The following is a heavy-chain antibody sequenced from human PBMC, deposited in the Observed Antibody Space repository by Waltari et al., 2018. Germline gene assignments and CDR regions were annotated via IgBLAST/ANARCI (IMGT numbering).Heavy chain of an antibody. CDR2: LYHSGGT. CDR3: ARLGWKGYDFWSGYYGQAHSAKKYYYYMDV. Sequence: QVQLQESGPGLVKPSETLSLTCTVSGYSISSGYYWGWLRQPPGKGLEWLGRLYHSGGTYYNPSIKSRVTISVDTSKNQFSLKLSSVTAADTAVYYCARLGWKGYDFWSGYYGQAHSAKKYYYYMDVWGKGTTVTVSS. CDR1: GYSISSGYY. V-gene: IGHV4-38-2*02. D-gene: IGHD3-3*01. J-gene: IGHJ6*03.